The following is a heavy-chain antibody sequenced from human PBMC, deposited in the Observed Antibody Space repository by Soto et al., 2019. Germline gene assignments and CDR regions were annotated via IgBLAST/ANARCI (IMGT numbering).Heavy chain of an antibody. D-gene: IGHD3-9*01. J-gene: IGHJ6*03. V-gene: IGHV3-23*01. CDR1: GFTFSSYA. CDR2: ISGSGGST. Sequence: LRLSCAASGFTFSSYAMSWVRQAPGKGLEWVSAISGSGGSTYYADSVKGRFTISRDNSKNTLYLQMNSLRAEDTAVYYCAKGSNYDILTGPYYYYYMDVWGKGTTVTVSS. CDR3: AKGSNYDILTGPYYYYYMDV.